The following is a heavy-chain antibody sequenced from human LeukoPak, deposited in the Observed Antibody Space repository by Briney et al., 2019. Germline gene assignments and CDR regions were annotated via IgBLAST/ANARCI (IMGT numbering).Heavy chain of an antibody. J-gene: IGHJ4*02. D-gene: IGHD3-22*01. CDR1: GFTFSSYG. CDR3: AKPLVLPHYSDSSAYEAPADY. Sequence: PGGTLRLSCAASGFTFSSYGMSWVRQAPGKGLEWVSAISGSGGSTYYADSVKGRFTISRDNSKNTLYLQMNSLRAEDTAVYYCAKPLVLPHYSDSSAYEAPADYWGQGTLVTVSS. V-gene: IGHV3-23*01. CDR2: ISGSGGST.